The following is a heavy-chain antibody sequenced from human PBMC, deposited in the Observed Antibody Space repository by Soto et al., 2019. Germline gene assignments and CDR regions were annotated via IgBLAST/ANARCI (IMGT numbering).Heavy chain of an antibody. D-gene: IGHD1-26*01. Sequence: SETLSLTCTVSGGSISNYYWSWIRQPSGKGLELIGYVYSSGSADYNPSLKSRVTISVSSSKNQFSLKLTSVTAADTAVYYCARLRGSSFSLDYWGQGSLVTVSS. J-gene: IGHJ4*02. CDR3: ARLRGSSFSLDY. CDR1: GGSISNYY. V-gene: IGHV4-59*01. CDR2: VYSSGSA.